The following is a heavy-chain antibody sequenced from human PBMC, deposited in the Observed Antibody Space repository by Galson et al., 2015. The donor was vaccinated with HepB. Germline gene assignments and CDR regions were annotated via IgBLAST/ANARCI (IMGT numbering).Heavy chain of an antibody. CDR3: ARGVPARVDFLNWFDP. CDR2: INTNTGNP. CDR1: GYTFTSYA. D-gene: IGHD3-3*01. V-gene: IGHV7-4-1*02. J-gene: IGHJ5*02. Sequence: SVKVSCKASGYTFTSYAMNWVRQAPGQGLEWMGWINTNTGNPTYAQGFTGRFVFSLDTSVSTAYLQISSLKAEDTAVYYCARGVPARVDFLNWFDPWGQGTLVTVSS.